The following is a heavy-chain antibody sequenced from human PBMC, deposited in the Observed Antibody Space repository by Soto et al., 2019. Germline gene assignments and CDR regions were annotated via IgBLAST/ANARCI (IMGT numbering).Heavy chain of an antibody. Sequence: TFSDFSMHWVRHAPGQGLEWVGWMNPDTGGTNYAQKFQGWVTMTRDTSISTAYMELSRLRSDDTAVYYCARDPYTSSSGYYYGMDVWGQGTTVTVSS. CDR3: ARDPYTSSSGYYYGMDV. CDR2: MNPDTGGT. J-gene: IGHJ6*02. D-gene: IGHD6-13*01. V-gene: IGHV1-2*04. CDR1: TFSDFS.